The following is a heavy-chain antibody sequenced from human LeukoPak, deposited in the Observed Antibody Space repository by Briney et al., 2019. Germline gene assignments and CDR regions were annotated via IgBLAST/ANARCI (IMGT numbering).Heavy chain of an antibody. CDR3: ARAIGFLEQSLFDY. J-gene: IGHJ4*02. D-gene: IGHD3-3*01. Sequence: GGSLRLSCAASGSTFRSYAMNWVRQAPGKGLEWVAVISYDGSNKYYADSVKGRFTISRDNSKNTLYLQMNSLRAEDTAVYYCARAIGFLEQSLFDYWGQGTLVTVSS. CDR2: ISYDGSNK. V-gene: IGHV3-30-3*01. CDR1: GSTFRSYA.